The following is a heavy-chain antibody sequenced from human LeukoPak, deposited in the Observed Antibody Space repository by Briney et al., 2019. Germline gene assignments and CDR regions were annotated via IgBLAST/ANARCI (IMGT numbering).Heavy chain of an antibody. CDR1: GGSFTGYY. D-gene: IGHD6-19*01. Sequence: PSEALSLSCDVYGGSFTGYYWSWIRQPPGEGLEWIGEINHSGSTNYNPPLKSRVTISVDTSKNQFSLKLSSVTAADTAVYYCARQGRIAVAGNRNWFDPWGQGTLVTVSS. CDR3: ARQGRIAVAGNRNWFDP. V-gene: IGHV4-34*01. CDR2: INHSGST. J-gene: IGHJ5*02.